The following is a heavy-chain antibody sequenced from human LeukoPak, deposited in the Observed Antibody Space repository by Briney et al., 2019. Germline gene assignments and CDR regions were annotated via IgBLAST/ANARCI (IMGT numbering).Heavy chain of an antibody. CDR1: GFTFSSYW. J-gene: IGHJ4*02. Sequence: GGSLRLSCAASGFTFSSYWMSWVRQAPGKGLEWVANIKQDGSEKYYVDSVKGRFTISRDNAKNSLYLQMNSLRAEDTAVYYCAKGEGEAARGYFDYWGQGTLVTVSS. V-gene: IGHV3-7*01. D-gene: IGHD6-6*01. CDR2: IKQDGSEK. CDR3: AKGEGEAARGYFDY.